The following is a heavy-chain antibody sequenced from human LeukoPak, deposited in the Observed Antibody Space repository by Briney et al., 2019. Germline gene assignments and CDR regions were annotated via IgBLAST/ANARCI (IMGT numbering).Heavy chain of an antibody. CDR3: ARRQYCGGDCYSGDDAFDI. CDR2: IYYSGST. CDR1: GGSISSYY. J-gene: IGHJ3*02. Sequence: SETLSLTCTASGGSISSYYWSWIRQPPGKGLEWIGYIYYSGSTNYNPSLKSRVTISVDTSKNQFSLKLSSVTAADTAVYYCARRQYCGGDCYSGDDAFDIWGQGTMVTVSS. V-gene: IGHV4-59*08. D-gene: IGHD2-21*02.